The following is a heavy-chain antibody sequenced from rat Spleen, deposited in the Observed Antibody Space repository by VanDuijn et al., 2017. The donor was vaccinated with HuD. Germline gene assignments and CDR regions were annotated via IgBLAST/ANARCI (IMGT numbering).Heavy chain of an antibody. CDR3: ARHGLGEDY. J-gene: IGHJ2*01. V-gene: IGHV5-29*01. CDR2: ISYDGSST. D-gene: IGHD5-1*01. CDR1: GFTFNKYW. Sequence: EVQLVESGGGLVQPGRSLKLSCAASGFTFNKYWMNWIRQAPGKGLEWVASISYDGSSTYYRDSVKGRFTISRDNAKSTLYLQMDSLRSEDTATYYCARHGLGEDYWGQGVMVTVSS.